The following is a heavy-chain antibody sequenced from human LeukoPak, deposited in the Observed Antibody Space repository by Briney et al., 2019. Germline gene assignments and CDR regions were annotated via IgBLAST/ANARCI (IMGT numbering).Heavy chain of an antibody. V-gene: IGHV4-4*07. D-gene: IGHD3-3*01. CDR3: ARGRGRPDYDFWSGSTTGGWFDP. J-gene: IGHJ5*02. CDR1: GGSISSYY. CDR2: IYTSGST. Sequence: KPSETLSLTCTVSGGSISSYYWNWIRQPAGKGLEWIGRIYTSGSTNYNPSLKSRVTMSVDTSKNQFSLKLSSVTAADTAVYYCARGRGRPDYDFWSGSTTGGWFDPWGQGTLVTVSS.